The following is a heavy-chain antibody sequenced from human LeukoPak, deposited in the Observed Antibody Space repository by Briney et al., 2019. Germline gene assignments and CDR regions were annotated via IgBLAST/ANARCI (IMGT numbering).Heavy chain of an antibody. CDR3: ARVRTGSGTDGIFFDY. D-gene: IGHD3-10*01. V-gene: IGHV1-2*06. CDR1: GYTFAGYH. Sequence: ASVKVSCKTSGYTFAGYHMHWVRQAPGQGLEWMGRINPNSGGTDYAQKFQGRVTMTRDTSISTAYMELSRLRPDDTAVYYCARVRTGSGTDGIFFDYWGQGTLVTVSS. CDR2: INPNSGGT. J-gene: IGHJ4*02.